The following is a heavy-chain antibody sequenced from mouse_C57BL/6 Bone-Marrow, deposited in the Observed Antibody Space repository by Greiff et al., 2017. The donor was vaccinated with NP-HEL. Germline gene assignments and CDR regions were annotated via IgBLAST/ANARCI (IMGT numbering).Heavy chain of an antibody. Sequence: DVMLVESGGGLVQPGGSLKLSCAASGFTFSDYYMYWVRQTPEKRLEWVAYISNGGGSTYYPDTVKGRFTISRDNAKNTLYLQMSRLKSEDTAMYYCARITTWYCDVWGTGTTVTVSS. CDR1: GFTFSDYY. CDR2: ISNGGGST. V-gene: IGHV5-12*01. J-gene: IGHJ1*03. CDR3: ARITTWYCDV. D-gene: IGHD1-1*01.